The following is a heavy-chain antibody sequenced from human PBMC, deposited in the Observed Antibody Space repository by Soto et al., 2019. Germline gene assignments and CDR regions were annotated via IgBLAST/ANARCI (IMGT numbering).Heavy chain of an antibody. D-gene: IGHD1-1*01. CDR2: IWYDGSNK. CDR3: ASDTLEYFDP. CDR1: GFTFSSYG. Sequence: GGSLRLSCAASGFTFSSYGMHWVRQAPGKGLEWVAVIWYDGSNKYYADSVKGRFTISRDNSNNTLYLQLNSLRAEDTAVYYCASDTLEYFDPWGQGTLVTVSS. V-gene: IGHV3-33*01. J-gene: IGHJ5*02.